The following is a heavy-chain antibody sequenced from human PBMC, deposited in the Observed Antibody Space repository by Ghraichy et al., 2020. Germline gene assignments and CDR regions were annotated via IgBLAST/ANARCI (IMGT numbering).Heavy chain of an antibody. Sequence: SETLSLTCTVSGDSIKNSYWSWIRQPPGKGLEWISYISYSGDTNHNPSLMSRVSISIDTSQNQFSLKLRSVTAAHTAVYYCARLYDSGGDYFYYFDFWGQGALVTVSS. CDR3: ARLYDSGGDYFYYFDF. CDR2: ISYSGDT. V-gene: IGHV4-59*01. D-gene: IGHD3-22*01. CDR1: GDSIKNSY. J-gene: IGHJ4*02.